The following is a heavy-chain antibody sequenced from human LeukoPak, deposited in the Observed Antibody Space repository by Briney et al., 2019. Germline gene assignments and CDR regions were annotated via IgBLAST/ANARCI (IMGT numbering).Heavy chain of an antibody. CDR3: AKAPVTTCRGAFCYPFDY. CDR2: ISDTGNT. Sequence: GGSLRLSCAASGFTLSSYAMSWVRQAPGKGLEWVSAISDTGNTYHADSVKGRFTISRDSSKNTLFLQMNRLGPEDAAVYYCAKAPVTTCRGAFCYPFDYWGLGTLVTVSS. D-gene: IGHD2-15*01. J-gene: IGHJ4*02. V-gene: IGHV3-23*01. CDR1: GFTLSSYA.